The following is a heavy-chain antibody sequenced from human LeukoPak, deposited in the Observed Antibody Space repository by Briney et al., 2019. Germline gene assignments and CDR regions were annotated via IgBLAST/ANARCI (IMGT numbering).Heavy chain of an antibody. CDR2: IYYSGST. Sequence: PSETLSLTCTVSGGSISSGDYYWSWIRQPPGKGLEWIGYIYYSGSTYYNPSLKSRVTISVDTSKNQFSLKLSSVTAADTAVYYCARFRYYYDSSGYYEGFGSPGWGQGTLVTVSS. CDR3: ARFRYYYDSSGYYEGFGSPG. V-gene: IGHV4-30-4*01. D-gene: IGHD3-22*01. CDR1: GGSISSGDYY. J-gene: IGHJ4*02.